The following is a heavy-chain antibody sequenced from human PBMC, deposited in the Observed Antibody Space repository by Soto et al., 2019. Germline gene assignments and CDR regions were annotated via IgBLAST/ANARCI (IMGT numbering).Heavy chain of an antibody. V-gene: IGHV3-23*01. D-gene: IGHD3-22*01. CDR1: AFTFNNYA. CDR3: AKSRYSDSSGDFYDY. Sequence: SLRLSCAASAFTFNNYAMSWVRQAPGKGLEWVSGIGGSGRTTYYADSVKGRFTISRDNSNNTLFLQMNSLRAEDTAVYYCAKSRYSDSSGDFYDYWGQGTLVTVSS. J-gene: IGHJ4*02. CDR2: IGGSGRTT.